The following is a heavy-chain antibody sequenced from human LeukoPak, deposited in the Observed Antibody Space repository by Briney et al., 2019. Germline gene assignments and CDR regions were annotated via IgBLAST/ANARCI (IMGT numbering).Heavy chain of an antibody. V-gene: IGHV3-21*01. CDR1: GFTFSSYS. J-gene: IGHJ5*02. D-gene: IGHD5-12*01. Sequence: GGSLRLSCAASGFTFSSYSMNWVRHAPGKGLEWVSSISSSSNYIYYADSVKGRFTISRDNAKNSLYLQMNSLRAEDTAVYYCARDSYSGYDSAWGQGTLVTVSS. CDR3: ARDSYSGYDSA. CDR2: ISSSSNYI.